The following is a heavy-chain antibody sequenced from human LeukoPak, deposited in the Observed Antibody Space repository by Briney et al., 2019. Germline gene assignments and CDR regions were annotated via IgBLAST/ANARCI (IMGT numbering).Heavy chain of an antibody. CDR1: GGSISSGSYY. Sequence: SGTLSLTCTVSGGSISSGSYYWSWIRQPAGKGLEWIGRIYTSGSTNYNPSLKSRVTISVDTSKNQFSLKLSSVTAADTAVYYCARALVGYYDSSGDFDYWGQGTLVTVSS. J-gene: IGHJ4*02. D-gene: IGHD3-22*01. CDR3: ARALVGYYDSSGDFDY. V-gene: IGHV4-61*02. CDR2: IYTSGST.